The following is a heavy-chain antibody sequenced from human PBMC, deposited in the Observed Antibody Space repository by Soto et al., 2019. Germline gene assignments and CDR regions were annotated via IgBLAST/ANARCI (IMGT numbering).Heavy chain of an antibody. V-gene: IGHV4-61*01. CDR1: GGSVTSGRFY. D-gene: IGHD6-19*01. J-gene: IGHJ4*02. CDR3: ARSGASSGWL. CDR2: IYYTGRT. Sequence: QVQLQESGPGLVKPSETLSLTCTVSGGSVTSGRFYWSWSRQPPGKGLEWIGYIYYTGRTSYTSSLKSRVTISFDTPENQFSLKLSPVTAADTAKYYCARSGASSGWLGGQGTQVTVSS.